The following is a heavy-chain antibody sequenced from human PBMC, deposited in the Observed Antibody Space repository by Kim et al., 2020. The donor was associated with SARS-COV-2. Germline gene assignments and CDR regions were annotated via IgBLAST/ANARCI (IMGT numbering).Heavy chain of an antibody. CDR3: ARDEAADWAYYYYGMDV. Sequence: VMGRFTIPRDNAKNSRYLQMNSLRAEDTAVYYCARDEAADWAYYYYGMDVWGQGTTVTVSS. J-gene: IGHJ6*02. V-gene: IGHV3-11*04. D-gene: IGHD6-13*01.